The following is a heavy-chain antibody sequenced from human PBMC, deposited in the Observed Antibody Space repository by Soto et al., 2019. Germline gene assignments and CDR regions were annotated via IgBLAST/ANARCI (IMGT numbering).Heavy chain of an antibody. CDR1: GFTFSSYG. CDR3: AIATQRHSSGWHDYYGMNF. V-gene: IGHV3-33*01. D-gene: IGHD6-19*01. CDR2: IWYDGSNK. J-gene: IGHJ6*02. Sequence: QVQLVESGGGVVQPGRSLRLSCAASGFTFSSYGMHWVRQAPGEGLEWVAVIWYDGSNKYYADSVQGRFTISRGNSKNTLYLQMNSLRAEDTAVYYCAIATQRHSSGWHDYYGMNFWGQGNTVTVS.